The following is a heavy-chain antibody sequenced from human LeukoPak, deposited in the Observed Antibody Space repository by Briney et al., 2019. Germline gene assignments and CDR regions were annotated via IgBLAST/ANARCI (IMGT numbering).Heavy chain of an antibody. CDR1: IDSLFGYF. Sequence: PSETLSLTCTVSIDSLFGYFWSWIRQPPGGGLEWIGYIYDTGRTNYSPSLKSRATISLDTSKNQFSLKLSSVPAADTAVYYCARQDPYCGGDCLDWGQGTLVTVSS. V-gene: IGHV4-59*08. CDR3: ARQDPYCGGDCLD. J-gene: IGHJ4*02. D-gene: IGHD2-21*02. CDR2: IYDTGRT.